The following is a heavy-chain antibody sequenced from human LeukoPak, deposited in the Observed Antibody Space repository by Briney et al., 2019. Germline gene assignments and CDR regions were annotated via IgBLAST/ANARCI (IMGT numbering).Heavy chain of an antibody. V-gene: IGHV3-7*01. CDR1: GFTFSSYW. CDR3: ARGRGLTIFGVISRFDP. Sequence: GGSLRLSCAASGFTFSSYWMSWVRQAPGKGLEWVANIKQDGSEKYYVDSVKGRFTISRDNAKNSLYLLMNSLRAEDTAVYYCARGRGLTIFGVISRFDPWGQGTLVTVSS. CDR2: IKQDGSEK. D-gene: IGHD3-3*01. J-gene: IGHJ5*02.